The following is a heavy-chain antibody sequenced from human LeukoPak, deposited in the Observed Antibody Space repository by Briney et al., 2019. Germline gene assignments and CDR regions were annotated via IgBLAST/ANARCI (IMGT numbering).Heavy chain of an antibody. J-gene: IGHJ5*02. V-gene: IGHV3-21*01. D-gene: IGHD3/OR15-3a*01. CDR1: GFTLSSYS. Sequence: PGGSLRLSCAASGFTLSSYSMNWVRQAPGKGLEWVSSISSSSSYIYYADSVKGRFTISRDNAKNSLYLQMNSLRAEDTAVYYCARHRGTWLVDPWGQGTLVTVSS. CDR3: ARHRGTWLVDP. CDR2: ISSSSSYI.